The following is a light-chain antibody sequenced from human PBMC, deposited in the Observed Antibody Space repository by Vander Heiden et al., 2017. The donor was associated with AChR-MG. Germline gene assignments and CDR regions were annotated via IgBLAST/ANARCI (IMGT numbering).Light chain of an antibody. CDR1: VSTGHS. V-gene: IGLV7-46*01. J-gene: IGLJ3*02. Sequence: VSTGHSRCWFQQKPGQAPGTLIFNTDNRHTWTPDRFSGSLLGGKAALTLSGAQDEDEADYYCVLSYTGAGVFGGGTKLTVL. CDR3: VLSYTGAGV. CDR2: NTD.